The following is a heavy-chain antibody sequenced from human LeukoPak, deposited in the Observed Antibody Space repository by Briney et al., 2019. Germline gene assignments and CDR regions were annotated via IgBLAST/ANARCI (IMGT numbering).Heavy chain of an antibody. CDR3: ARGEHYYDSSGPWFGFDY. D-gene: IGHD3-22*01. Sequence: ASVKVSCKASGYTFTSFSISWVRQAPGQGLEWMGWISAYNGNTNYAQKLQGRVTMTTDTSTSTAYMELRSLRSDDTAVYYCARGEHYYDSSGPWFGFDYWGQGTLVTVSS. V-gene: IGHV1-18*01. CDR2: ISAYNGNT. J-gene: IGHJ4*02. CDR1: GYTFTSFS.